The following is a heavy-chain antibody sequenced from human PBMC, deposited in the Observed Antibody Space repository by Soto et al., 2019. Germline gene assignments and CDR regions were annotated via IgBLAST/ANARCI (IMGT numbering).Heavy chain of an antibody. V-gene: IGHV3-15*07. J-gene: IGHJ4*02. CDR2: IKSKTDGGTT. CDR3: TTGPDTLYDILTGRTSSGY. D-gene: IGHD3-9*01. Sequence: GGSLRLSCAASGFTFSSYSMNWVRQAPGKGLEWVGRIKSKTDGGTTDYAAPVKGRFTISRDDSKNTLYLQMNSLKTEDTAVYYCTTGPDTLYDILTGRTSSGYWGQGTLVTVSS. CDR1: GFTFSSYS.